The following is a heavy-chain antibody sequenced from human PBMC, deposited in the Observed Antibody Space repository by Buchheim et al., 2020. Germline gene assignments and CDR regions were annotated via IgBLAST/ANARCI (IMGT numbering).Heavy chain of an antibody. Sequence: QVQLVESGGGVVQPGRSLRLSCAASGFTFSSYGMHWVRQAPGKGLEWVAVISYDGSNKYYADSVKGRFTISRDNSKNTLYLRMNSLRAEDTAVYYCAKDGVLETYYFDYWGQGTL. CDR1: GFTFSSYG. D-gene: IGHD3-16*01. CDR3: AKDGVLETYYFDY. V-gene: IGHV3-30*18. CDR2: ISYDGSNK. J-gene: IGHJ4*02.